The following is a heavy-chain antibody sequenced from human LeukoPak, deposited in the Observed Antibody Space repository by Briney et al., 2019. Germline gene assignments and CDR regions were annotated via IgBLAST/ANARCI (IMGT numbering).Heavy chain of an antibody. D-gene: IGHD3-22*01. CDR1: GGSISSSSYY. CDR3: ARQAMYYYDSSGYYYVRSPFDY. Sequence: ASETLSLTCTVSGGSISSSSYYWGWIRQPPGKGLEWIGSIYYSGSTYYNPSLKSRVTISVDTSKNQFSPKLGSVTAADTAVYYCARQAMYYYDSSGYYYVRSPFDYWGQGTLVTVSS. CDR2: IYYSGST. J-gene: IGHJ4*02. V-gene: IGHV4-39*01.